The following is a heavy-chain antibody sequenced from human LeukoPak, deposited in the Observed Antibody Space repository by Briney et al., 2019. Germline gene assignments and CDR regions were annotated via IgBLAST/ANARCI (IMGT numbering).Heavy chain of an antibody. J-gene: IGHJ3*02. Sequence: SETLSLTCTVSGGSISSGSYYWSWIRQPAGKGLEWIGRIYTSGSTNYNPSLKSRVTISVDTSKNQFSLKLSSVTAADTAVYYCARAVRRDAFDIWGQGTMVTVSS. CDR1: GGSISSGSYY. V-gene: IGHV4-61*02. CDR2: IYTSGST. CDR3: ARAVRRDAFDI. D-gene: IGHD3-16*02.